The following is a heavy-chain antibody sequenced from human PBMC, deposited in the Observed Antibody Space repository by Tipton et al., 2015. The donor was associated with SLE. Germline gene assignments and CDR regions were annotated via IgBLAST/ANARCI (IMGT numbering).Heavy chain of an antibody. J-gene: IGHJ6*02. CDR1: GDSLSGQY. CDR3: ARDSGHNSGYDYYYYGMDV. D-gene: IGHD5-18*01. CDR2: VFRGGST. V-gene: IGHV4-34*12. Sequence: TLSLTCSVYGDSLSGQYWSWIRQPPGKGLEWIGEVFRGGSTNYSPSLESRVTITVDMSKNQFSLRLISVTAADTAVYYCARDSGHNSGYDYYYYGMDVWGQGTTVTVSS.